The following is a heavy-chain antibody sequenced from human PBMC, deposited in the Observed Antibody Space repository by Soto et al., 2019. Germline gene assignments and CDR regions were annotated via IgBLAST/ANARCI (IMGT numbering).Heavy chain of an antibody. CDR2: ISSSSSYI. CDR3: ARETVVVPAAPNPYMDV. Sequence: GGSLRLSCAASGFTFSSYSMNWVRQAPGKGLEWVSSISSSSSYIYYADSVKGRFTISRDNAKNSLYLQMNSLRAEDTAVYYCARETVVVPAAPNPYMDVWGKGTTVTVSS. V-gene: IGHV3-21*01. CDR1: GFTFSSYS. D-gene: IGHD2-2*01. J-gene: IGHJ6*03.